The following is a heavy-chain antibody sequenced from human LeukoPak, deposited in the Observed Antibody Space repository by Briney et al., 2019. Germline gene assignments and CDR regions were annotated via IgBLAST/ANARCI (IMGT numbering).Heavy chain of an antibody. D-gene: IGHD6-13*01. CDR2: IYPGDSDT. CDR3: ARGNRAAAPPFDY. J-gene: IGHJ4*02. CDR1: EYSFTSYW. V-gene: IGHV5-51*01. Sequence: GESLKISCQASEYSFTSYWIGWVRQMPGKGLEWMGIIYPGDSDTRYSPSFQGQVTISDDKSISTAFLQWSSLKASDTAMYYCARGNRAAAPPFDYWGQGTLVTVSS.